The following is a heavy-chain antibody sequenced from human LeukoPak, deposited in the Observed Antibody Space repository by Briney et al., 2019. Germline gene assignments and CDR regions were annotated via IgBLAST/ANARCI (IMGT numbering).Heavy chain of an antibody. D-gene: IGHD6-19*01. CDR1: GFTFSSYA. J-gene: IGHJ4*02. V-gene: IGHV3-23*01. CDR2: ISGSGGGT. CDR3: VKDLGYSSGWYRNY. Sequence: GGSLRLSCAASGFTFSSYAMSWVRQAPGKGLEWVSAISGSGGGTYYADSVKGRFTISRDNSKNTLYLQMNSLRAEDTAVYYCVKDLGYSSGWYRNYWGQGTLVTVSS.